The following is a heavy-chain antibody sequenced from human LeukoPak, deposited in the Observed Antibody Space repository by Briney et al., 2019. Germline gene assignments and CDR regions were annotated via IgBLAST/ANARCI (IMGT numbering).Heavy chain of an antibody. CDR1: GFTFGSHA. CDR3: GKTTVGYSSGQKPAWPVDY. D-gene: IGHD5-18*01. J-gene: IGHJ4*02. Sequence: GGSLRLSCAASGFTFGSHAMYWVRQAPGKGLEWVAGIFGSGGSPHYADSVKGRFTISRDNSRNTVYLQINSLRADDTAVYYYGKTTVGYSSGQKPAWPVDYWGQGTLVTVSS. CDR2: IFGSGGSP. V-gene: IGHV3-23*01.